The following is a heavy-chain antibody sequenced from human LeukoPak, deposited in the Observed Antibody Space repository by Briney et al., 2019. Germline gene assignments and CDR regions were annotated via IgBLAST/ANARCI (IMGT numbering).Heavy chain of an antibody. Sequence: PSETLSLTCAVYGGSFSGYYWTWIRQPPGKGLEWIGEINHSGGTDYNPSLKSRVAISVDTSKNEFSLKLSSVTAADTALYYCVRGDCSSISCYSTAHWGQGTRVTVSS. CDR2: INHSGGT. D-gene: IGHD2-2*01. V-gene: IGHV4-34*01. CDR3: VRGDCSSISCYSTAH. J-gene: IGHJ4*02. CDR1: GGSFSGYY.